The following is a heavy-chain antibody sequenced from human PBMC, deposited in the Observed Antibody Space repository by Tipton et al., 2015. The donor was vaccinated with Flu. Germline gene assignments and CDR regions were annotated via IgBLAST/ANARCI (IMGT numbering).Heavy chain of an antibody. CDR2: IHYTGGT. J-gene: IGHJ2*01. D-gene: IGHD5-18*01. CDR1: GVSISKTY. Sequence: TLSLTCTVSGVSISKTYWAWIRRSPGKGLEWICYIHYTGGTNYSPSLKSRVTISVDTSKNQFSLRLNSVVATDTAVYYCARVPDSSWYFDLWGRGTLVTVSS. CDR3: ARVPDSSWYFDL. V-gene: IGHV4-59*07.